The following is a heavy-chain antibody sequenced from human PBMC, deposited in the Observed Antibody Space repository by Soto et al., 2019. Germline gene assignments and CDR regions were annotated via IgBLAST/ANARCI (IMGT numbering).Heavy chain of an antibody. Sequence: SETLSLTCSVSGGSISSFTYYWGWIRQPPGKGLEWIGSIYYSGSTYYNPSLKSRVTISVDTSKNQFSLKLSSVTAADTAVYYCALGYYYDSSGLGFDPWGQGTLVTVSS. J-gene: IGHJ5*02. CDR1: GGSISSFTYY. CDR2: IYYSGST. V-gene: IGHV4-39*01. CDR3: ALGYYYDSSGLGFDP. D-gene: IGHD3-22*01.